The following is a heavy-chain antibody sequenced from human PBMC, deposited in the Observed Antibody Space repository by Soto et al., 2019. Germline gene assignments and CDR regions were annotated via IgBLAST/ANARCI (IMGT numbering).Heavy chain of an antibody. J-gene: IGHJ4*02. D-gene: IGHD6-19*01. V-gene: IGHV3-23*01. CDR3: AKDGEQWLADGSTRL. Sequence: GGSLRLSCAASGFTFSSYSMSWVRQAPGKGLEWVSAISGSGGSTYYADSVKGRFTISRDNSKNTLYLQMNSLRAEDTAVYYCAKDGEQWLADGSTRLWGQGTLVTVSS. CDR1: GFTFSSYS. CDR2: ISGSGGST.